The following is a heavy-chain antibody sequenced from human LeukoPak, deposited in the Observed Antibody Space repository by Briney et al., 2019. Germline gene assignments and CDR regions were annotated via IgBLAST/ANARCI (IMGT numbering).Heavy chain of an antibody. Sequence: PGTLSLTRADSGGSFSGYYWSWVRQTPGKGLERIGEIYDSGSTNYNPSLKSRVTISVDTSKKKSSLKMRTVSAADTAVYYCARLATLTTPMAPFDYWGQGTLVTVSS. D-gene: IGHD4-17*01. CDR2: IYDSGST. CDR3: ARLATLTTPMAPFDY. CDR1: GGSFSGYY. V-gene: IGHV4-34*01. J-gene: IGHJ4*02.